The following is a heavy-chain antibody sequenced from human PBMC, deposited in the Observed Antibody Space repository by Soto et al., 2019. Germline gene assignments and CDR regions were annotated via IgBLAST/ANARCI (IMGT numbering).Heavy chain of an antibody. V-gene: IGHV3-23*01. CDR1: GGMPSSYA. J-gene: IGHJ5*01. CDR3: AKSDLFWVVRITWGFFLYS. Sequence: GGSRRLSWAGSGGMPSSYASIWFRQVPGKGLEWVSAISGSGGSIYYADSVKGRFTISRDNSKNTLYLQMNSLKVEDTAVYYCAKSDLFWVVRITWGFFLYS. D-gene: IGHD1-20*01. CDR2: ISGSGGSI.